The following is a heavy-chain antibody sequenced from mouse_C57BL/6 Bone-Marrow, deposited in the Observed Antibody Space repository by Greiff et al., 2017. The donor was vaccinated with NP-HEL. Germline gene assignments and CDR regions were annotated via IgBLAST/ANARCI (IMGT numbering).Heavy chain of an antibody. CDR1: GYTFTSYW. J-gene: IGHJ2*01. CDR3: ARVLRIFDY. D-gene: IGHD1-1*01. V-gene: IGHV1-55*01. Sequence: QVQLQQPGAELVKPGASVKMSCKASGYTFTSYWITWVKQRPGQGLEWIGDIYPGSGSTNYNEKFKSKATLTVDTSSSTAYMQLSSLTSEDAAGDDCARVLRIFDYWGQGTTLTVSS. CDR2: IYPGSGST.